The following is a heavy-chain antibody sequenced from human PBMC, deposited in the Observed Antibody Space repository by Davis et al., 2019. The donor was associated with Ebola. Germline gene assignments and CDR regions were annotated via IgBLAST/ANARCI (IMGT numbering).Heavy chain of an antibody. CDR3: AREKVLYYDSSGYHDAFDI. D-gene: IGHD3-22*01. CDR1: GGSISSYY. V-gene: IGHV4-59*01. Sequence: MPSETLSLTCTVSGGSISSYYWSWIRQPPGKGLEWIGYIYYSGSTNYNPSLKSRVTISVDTSKNQFSLKPSPVTAADTAVYYCAREKVLYYDSSGYHDAFDIWGQGTMVTVSS. J-gene: IGHJ3*02. CDR2: IYYSGST.